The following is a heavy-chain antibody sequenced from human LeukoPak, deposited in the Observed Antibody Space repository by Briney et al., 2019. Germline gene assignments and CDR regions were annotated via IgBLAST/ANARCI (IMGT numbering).Heavy chain of an antibody. CDR2: ISSSSSTI. CDR3: ARRGYSDSSGYDY. V-gene: IGHV3-48*04. D-gene: IGHD3-22*01. CDR1: GFTFSSYS. J-gene: IGHJ4*02. Sequence: GGSLRLSCAASGFTFSSYSMNWVRQAPGKGLEWVSYISSSSSTIYYADSVKGRSTISRDNAKNSVYLQINSLRAEDTAIYYCARRGYSDSSGYDYWGQGTLVTVSS.